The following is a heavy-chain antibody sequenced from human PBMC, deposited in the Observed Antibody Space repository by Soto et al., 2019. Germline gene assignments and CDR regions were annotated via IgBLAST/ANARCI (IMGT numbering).Heavy chain of an antibody. D-gene: IGHD7-27*01. CDR2: IYYSGST. V-gene: IGHV4-59*08. CDR1: GGSISTYY. Sequence: SETLSLTCTVSGGSISTYYWSWIRQPPGKGLEWIGYIYYSGSTNYNPSLKSRVTISVDTSKNQFSLKLSSVTAADTAVYYCARRWGRTFDYWGRGTLVPVSA. J-gene: IGHJ4*02. CDR3: ARRWGRTFDY.